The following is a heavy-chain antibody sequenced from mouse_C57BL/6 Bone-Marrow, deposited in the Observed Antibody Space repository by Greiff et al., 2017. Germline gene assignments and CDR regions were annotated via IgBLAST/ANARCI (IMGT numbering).Heavy chain of an antibody. CDR1: GFTFSNYW. V-gene: IGHV6-3*01. CDR2: IRLKSDNYAT. J-gene: IGHJ3*01. D-gene: IGHD3-3*01. CDR3: TGEGRGFAY. Sequence: EVQLQESGGGLVQPGGSMKLSCVASGFTFSNYWMNWVRQSPEKGLEWVAQIRLKSDNYATHYAESVKGRFTISRDDSKSSVYLQMNNLRAEDTGIYYCTGEGRGFAYWGQGTLVTVSA.